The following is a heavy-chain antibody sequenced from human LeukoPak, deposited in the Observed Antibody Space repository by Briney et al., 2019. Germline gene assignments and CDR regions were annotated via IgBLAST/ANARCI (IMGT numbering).Heavy chain of an antibody. D-gene: IGHD2-21*01. J-gene: IGHJ4*02. V-gene: IGHV1-18*01. CDR3: ARVKGNSIPDY. CDR2: ISAYNGNT. CDR1: GYTFTSYG. Sequence: ASVKVSCKASGYTFTSYGISWVRQAPGQGLEWMGWISAYNGNTNYAQKLQGRVTMTTDTSTNTAYMELRSPRSDDTAVYYCARVKGNSIPDYWGQGTLVTVSS.